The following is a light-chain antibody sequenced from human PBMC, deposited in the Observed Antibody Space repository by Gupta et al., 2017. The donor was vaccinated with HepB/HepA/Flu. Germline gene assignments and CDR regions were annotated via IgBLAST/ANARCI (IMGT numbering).Light chain of an antibody. J-gene: IGLJ3*02. CDR1: SSDVGAYNY. Sequence: QSALTQPASVSGSPGQSITIPCTGTSSDVGAYNYVAWYQPHPGKAPKLMIYDVNYRPSGVSNRFACSKSVNTASLTISGLQAEDEADYYCTSCTRSNTLVFGGGTKLTVL. CDR2: DVN. V-gene: IGLV2-14*03. CDR3: TSCTRSNTLV.